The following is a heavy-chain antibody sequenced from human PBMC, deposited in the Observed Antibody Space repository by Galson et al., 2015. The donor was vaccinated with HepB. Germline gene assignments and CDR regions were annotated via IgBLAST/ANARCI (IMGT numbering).Heavy chain of an antibody. Sequence: TLSLTCTVSGGSISSGSYYWSWIRQPAGKGLEWIGRIYTSGSTNYNPSLKSRVTMSVDTSKNQFSLKLSSVTAADTAVYYCARDLMGHDYSNYLSWFDPWGQGTLVTVSS. J-gene: IGHJ5*02. CDR1: GGSISSGSYY. CDR3: ARDLMGHDYSNYLSWFDP. V-gene: IGHV4-61*02. D-gene: IGHD4-11*01. CDR2: IYTSGST.